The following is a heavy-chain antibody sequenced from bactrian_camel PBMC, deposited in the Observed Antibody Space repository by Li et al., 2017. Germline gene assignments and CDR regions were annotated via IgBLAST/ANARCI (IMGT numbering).Heavy chain of an antibody. J-gene: IGHJ4*01. CDR1: FAILDDFE. D-gene: IGHD2*01. V-gene: IGHV3S53*01. CDR2: ITGDGST. Sequence: QLVESGGGSVETGGSLRLSCKPSFAILDDFEMMWYRQTPGNECELVASITGDGSTYYTDAVKGRFTISQDISENTLYLQMNSLKPEDTAMYYCAAEPRPAILKVGGICYSRLRTQEGLDWGQGTQVTVS. CDR3: AAEPRPAILKVGGICYSRLRTQEGLD.